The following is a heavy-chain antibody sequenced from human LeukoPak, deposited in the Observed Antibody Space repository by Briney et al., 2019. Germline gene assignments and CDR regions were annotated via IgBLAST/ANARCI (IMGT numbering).Heavy chain of an antibody. CDR2: IKSNADGGTT. D-gene: IGHD3-16*01. Sequence: PGGSLRLSCAASGFTFSNAWMAWVRQAPGKGLEWGGRIKSNADGGTTDYGAPVRGRFTMSRDDSNNSLYLQMNSLKTEDTAVYYCARGLYVGKWGQGTPVTVSS. V-gene: IGHV3-15*01. J-gene: IGHJ4*02. CDR3: ARGLYVGK. CDR1: GFTFSNAW.